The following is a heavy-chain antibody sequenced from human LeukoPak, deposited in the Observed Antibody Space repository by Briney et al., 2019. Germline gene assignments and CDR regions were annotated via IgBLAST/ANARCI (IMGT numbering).Heavy chain of an antibody. Sequence: SETLSLTCAVSGYSISSGYYWGWLRQPPGKGLEWIGTIYYTGSTYYNPSLKSRVTISVDMSKNQFSLKLRSVTAADTAVYYCARATQRYNTAWPHPIWFDPWCQGTLVTVSS. CDR3: ARATQRYNTAWPHPIWFDP. D-gene: IGHD1-14*01. CDR1: GYSISSGYY. J-gene: IGHJ5*02. V-gene: IGHV4-38-2*01. CDR2: IYYTGST.